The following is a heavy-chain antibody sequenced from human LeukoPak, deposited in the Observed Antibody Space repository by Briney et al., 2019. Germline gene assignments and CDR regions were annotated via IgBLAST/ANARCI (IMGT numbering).Heavy chain of an antibody. CDR3: AKTTTGYSSGRCPGWPVDY. V-gene: IGHV3-23*01. Sequence: GGSLTLPCAPSGFTFCRSAMGWVRPAPRRGREGVSGMFGSEGSAHYVDSVKGLFTNTSDNSKNTVYLQMNSLRADDKAGYYGAKTTTGYSSGRCPGWPVDYWGQGTLVTVSS. D-gene: IGHD6-19*01. CDR2: MFGSEGSA. J-gene: IGHJ4*02. CDR1: GFTFCRSA.